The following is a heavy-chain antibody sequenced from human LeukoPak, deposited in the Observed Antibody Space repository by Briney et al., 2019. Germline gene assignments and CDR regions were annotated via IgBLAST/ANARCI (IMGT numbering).Heavy chain of an antibody. CDR3: ARGLSSYGDSGLPFAY. J-gene: IGHJ4*02. D-gene: IGHD4-17*01. CDR1: GYTFTSYG. Sequence: ASVKVSCKASGYTFTSYGISWVRQAPGQGLEWMGWISAYNGNTKYAQKYQGRVTMTTDTSTSTAYMELRSLGSDDTAVYYCARGLSSYGDSGLPFAYWGQGTLVTVSS. V-gene: IGHV1-18*01. CDR2: ISAYNGNT.